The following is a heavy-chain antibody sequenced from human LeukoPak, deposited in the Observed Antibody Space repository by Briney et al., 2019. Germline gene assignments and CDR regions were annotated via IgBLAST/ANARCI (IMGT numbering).Heavy chain of an antibody. V-gene: IGHV4-31*03. CDR1: GGSISNGGYY. D-gene: IGHD1-14*01. CDR3: ARGGDRRGFDY. J-gene: IGHJ4*02. Sequence: SETLSLTCTVSGGSISNGGYYWSWIRQHPGKDLEWIGYIYDSGTTYYNPALQSRVTISVDTSDNQFSLKLRSLTAADTAVYYCARGGDRRGFDYWGQGTLVTVSS. CDR2: IYDSGTT.